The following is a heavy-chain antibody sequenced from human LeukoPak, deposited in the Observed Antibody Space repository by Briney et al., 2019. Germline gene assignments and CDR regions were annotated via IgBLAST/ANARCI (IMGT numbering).Heavy chain of an antibody. D-gene: IGHD2/OR15-2a*01. CDR3: AREWAGIFGSS. CDR1: GYTFTSYY. J-gene: IGHJ5*02. V-gene: IGHV1-46*01. CDR2: INPSGGST. Sequence: APVKVSCKASGYTFTSYYMHWVRQAPGQGLEWMGIINPSGGSTSYAQKFQGRVTMTRDTSTSTVYMKLSSLRSEDTAMYYCAREWAGIFGSSWGQGTLVTVSS.